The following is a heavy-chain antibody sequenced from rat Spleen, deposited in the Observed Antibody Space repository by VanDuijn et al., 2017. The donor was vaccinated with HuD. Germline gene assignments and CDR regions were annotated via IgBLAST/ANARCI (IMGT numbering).Heavy chain of an antibody. CDR2: ISSDGSST. Sequence: EVQLVESGGGLVQPGRSLKLSCVASGFTFNNYWMTWIRQAPAKGLEWVATISSDGSSTYYRDSVKGRFTVSRDNAKSTLYLQMDSLRSEDTATYYCARAGYLRDWYFDFWGPGTMVTVSS. V-gene: IGHV5-31*01. CDR1: GFTFNNYW. D-gene: IGHD2-2*01. CDR3: ARAGYLRDWYFDF. J-gene: IGHJ1*01.